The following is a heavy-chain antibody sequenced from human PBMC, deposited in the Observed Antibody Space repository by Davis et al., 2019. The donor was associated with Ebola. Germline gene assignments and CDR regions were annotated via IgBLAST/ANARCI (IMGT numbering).Heavy chain of an antibody. D-gene: IGHD3-10*01. CDR1: GFTFSSYW. CDR3: ARDARYGSGTPRTLLLGYYGMDV. V-gene: IGHV3-48*04. Sequence: GGSLRLSCAASGFTFSSYWMNWVRQAPGKGLEWVSYISSSGSTIYYADSVKGRFTISRDNAKNSLYLQMNSLRAEDTAVYYCARDARYGSGTPRTLLLGYYGMDVWGQGTTVTVSS. CDR2: ISSSGSTI. J-gene: IGHJ6*02.